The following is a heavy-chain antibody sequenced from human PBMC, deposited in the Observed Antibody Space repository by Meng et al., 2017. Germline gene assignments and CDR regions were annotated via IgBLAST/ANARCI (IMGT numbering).Heavy chain of an antibody. CDR3: ARGSQWLVREYAFDI. V-gene: IGHV3-7*01. CDR1: GFTFSSYW. D-gene: IGHD6-19*01. Sequence: GESLKISCAASGFTFSSYWMSWVRQAPGKGLEWVANIKQDGSEKYYVDSVKGRFTISRDNAKNSLYLQMNSLRAEDTAVYYCARGSQWLVREYAFDIWGQGTMVTVSS. J-gene: IGHJ3*02. CDR2: IKQDGSEK.